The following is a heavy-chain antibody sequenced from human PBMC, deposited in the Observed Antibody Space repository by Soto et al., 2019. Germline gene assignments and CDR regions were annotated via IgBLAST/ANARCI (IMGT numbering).Heavy chain of an antibody. Sequence: SETLSLTCTVSGGSISSYYWSWIRQPPGKGLEWIGYIYNSGSTNYNPSLKSRVTISVDTSKNQFSLKLSSVTAADTAVYYCARVKPEQWLYAFDIWGQGTMVTVSS. V-gene: IGHV4-59*01. CDR3: ARVKPEQWLYAFDI. D-gene: IGHD6-19*01. J-gene: IGHJ3*02. CDR2: IYNSGST. CDR1: GGSISSYY.